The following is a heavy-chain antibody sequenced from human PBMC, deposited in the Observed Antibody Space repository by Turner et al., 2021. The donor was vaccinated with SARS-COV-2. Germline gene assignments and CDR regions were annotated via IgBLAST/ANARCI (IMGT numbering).Heavy chain of an antibody. CDR3: AGRDSNGYVGAFDM. D-gene: IGHD4-4*01. Sequence: QVQLVQSGAEVKTHGASVTVSCKASVYTFTTYDINWVRQAAGQGLEWMGWMNPNSGHTAYAQKFQGRVTITRKTSISTVYMERSSLRSDDTAVYYCAGRDSNGYVGAFDMWGQGTMVTVSS. J-gene: IGHJ3*02. CDR1: VYTFTTYD. V-gene: IGHV1-8*03. CDR2: MNPNSGHT.